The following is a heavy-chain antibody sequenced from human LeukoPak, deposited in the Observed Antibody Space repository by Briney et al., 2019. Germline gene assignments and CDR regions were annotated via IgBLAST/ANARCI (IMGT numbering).Heavy chain of an antibody. CDR3: AKDSSTIYGRGTPLAKAFDI. CDR1: GFTFSDYS. Sequence: GGSLRLSCAVSGFTFSDYSMIWVRQAPGRGLEFVSSMSGGGSYVFYADSLKGRFTVSRDNAKGSPYLQMNSLRAEDTALYYCAKDSSTIYGRGTPLAKAFDIWGQGTMVTVSS. J-gene: IGHJ3*02. CDR2: MSGGGSYV. D-gene: IGHD5/OR15-5a*01. V-gene: IGHV3-21*04.